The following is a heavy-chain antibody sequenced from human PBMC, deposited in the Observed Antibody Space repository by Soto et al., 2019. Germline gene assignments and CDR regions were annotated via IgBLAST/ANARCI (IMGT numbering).Heavy chain of an antibody. Sequence: SGTLSITCTVAGGSSTNYYWSWIRQPAGKGLEWIGRMYTRERTNYNLSFKSRVTMSVDTSKNQFSLKLNAVTAADTAVYYCARDDYKDGGNNWFDPWGQGTLVTVSS. J-gene: IGHJ5*02. V-gene: IGHV4-4*07. CDR3: ARDDYKDGGNNWFDP. D-gene: IGHD3-16*01. CDR1: GGSSTNYY. CDR2: MYTRERT.